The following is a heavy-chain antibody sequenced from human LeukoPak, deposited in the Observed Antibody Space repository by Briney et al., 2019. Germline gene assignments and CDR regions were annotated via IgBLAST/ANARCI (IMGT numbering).Heavy chain of an antibody. CDR2: FDPEDGET. V-gene: IGHV1-24*01. CDR1: GYTLTELS. D-gene: IGHD3-22*01. CDR3: ATVVGDMSSGYYYGLRISDGYFDY. Sequence: ASVKVSCKVSGYTLTELSMHWVRQAPGKGLEWMGGFDPEDGETIDAQKFQGRVTMTEDTSTDTAYMELSSLRSEDTAVYYCATVVGDMSSGYYYGLRISDGYFDYWGQGTLVTVSS. J-gene: IGHJ4*02.